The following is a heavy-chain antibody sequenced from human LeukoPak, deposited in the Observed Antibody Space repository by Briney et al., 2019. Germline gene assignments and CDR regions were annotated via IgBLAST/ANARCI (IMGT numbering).Heavy chain of an antibody. V-gene: IGHV3-23*01. CDR1: GFTFSSYA. D-gene: IGHD4-17*01. CDR3: AKRFSSSTVTYNYFDF. Sequence: GGFLRLSCAASGFTFSSYAMSWVRQAPGKGLEWVSGLSSSGGSTYYADSVKGRFTISRDNSKNTLYLQMNSLRAEDTAVYYCAKRFSSSTVTYNYFDFWGQGTLVTVSS. CDR2: LSSSGGST. J-gene: IGHJ4*02.